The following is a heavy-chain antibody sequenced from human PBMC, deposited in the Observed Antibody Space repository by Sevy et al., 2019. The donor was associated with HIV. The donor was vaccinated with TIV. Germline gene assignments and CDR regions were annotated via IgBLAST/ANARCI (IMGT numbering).Heavy chain of an antibody. D-gene: IGHD4-17*01. CDR1: GFTFSSYE. J-gene: IGHJ4*02. V-gene: IGHV3-48*03. CDR3: ARDLPPSATTVAHFDY. CDR2: ISNSGSNL. Sequence: GGSLRLSCTASGFTFSSYEMNWVRKAPGKGLEWVSYISNSGSNLYYSDFVKGRLTISRDNAKNSLYLQMNSLRAEDTAVYYCARDLPPSATTVAHFDYWGRGTLVTVSS.